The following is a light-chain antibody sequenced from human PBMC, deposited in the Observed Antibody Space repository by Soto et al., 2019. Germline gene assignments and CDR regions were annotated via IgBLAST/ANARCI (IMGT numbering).Light chain of an antibody. CDR2: GVS. CDR1: QSLKNSY. Sequence: ENVLTQSPGKPSFAPGGRATPSLRACQSLKNSYLAWYQQKPGQSPRLVIYGVSNSATGIPARFSGSGSGTDFTLTISSLEPEDFAVYYCQQRSNWPAFGQGTRLEI. V-gene: IGKV3-11*01. CDR3: QQRSNWPA. J-gene: IGKJ5*01.